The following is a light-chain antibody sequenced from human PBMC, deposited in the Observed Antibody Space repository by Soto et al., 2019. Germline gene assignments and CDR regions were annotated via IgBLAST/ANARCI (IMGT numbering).Light chain of an antibody. CDR1: SSNIGAGYD. J-gene: IGLJ3*02. CDR2: GNS. V-gene: IGLV1-40*01. CDR3: QSFDSSLSAWV. Sequence: QSVLTQPPSVYAAPGQRVTISCTGSSSNIGAGYDVQWYQQLPGTAPKLLIYGNSNRPSGVPDRFSGSKSGTSASLAITGLQAEDEADYYCQSFDSSLSAWVFGGGTKLTVL.